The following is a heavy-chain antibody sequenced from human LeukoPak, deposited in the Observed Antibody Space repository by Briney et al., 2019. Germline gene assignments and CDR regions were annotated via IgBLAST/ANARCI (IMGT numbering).Heavy chain of an antibody. D-gene: IGHD3-16*02. CDR3: ASPLHLGELSSDAFDI. Sequence: PGGSLRLSCAASGFTFSSYSMNWVRQAPGKGLEWVPSISSSSSYIYYADSVKGRFTISRDNAKNSLYLQMNSLRAEDTAVYYCASPLHLGELSSDAFDIWGQGTMVTVSS. V-gene: IGHV3-21*01. J-gene: IGHJ3*02. CDR1: GFTFSSYS. CDR2: ISSSSSYI.